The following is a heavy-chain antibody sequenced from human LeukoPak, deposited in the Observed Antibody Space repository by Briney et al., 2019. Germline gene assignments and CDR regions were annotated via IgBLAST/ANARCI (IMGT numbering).Heavy chain of an antibody. CDR3: ARAKLAWSPNCTNGVCYGSWFDP. J-gene: IGHJ5*02. CDR2: IIPAFGTA. Sequence: GASVKVSCKASGGTFSSYTISWVRQAPGQGLEWMGGIIPAFGTANYAQKFQDRVTVTADESTSTAYMELSSLKSEDTAVYYCARAKLAWSPNCTNGVCYGSWFDPWGQGTLVTVSS. D-gene: IGHD2-8*01. V-gene: IGHV1-69*13. CDR1: GGTFSSYT.